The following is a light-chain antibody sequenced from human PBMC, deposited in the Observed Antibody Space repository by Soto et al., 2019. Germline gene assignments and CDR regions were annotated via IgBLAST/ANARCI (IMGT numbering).Light chain of an antibody. V-gene: IGLV2-11*01. Sequence: QSVLTQPRSVSGSPGQSVTISCTGTSSDVGGYDYVSWYRQHPGEAPRLMIYRVSKRPSGVPDRFSGSKSGNTASLTISGLQAEDGADYSCCSYAGYTNFVFGSGTQLTVL. CDR2: RVS. CDR1: SSDVGGYDY. CDR3: CSYAGYTNFV. J-gene: IGLJ7*01.